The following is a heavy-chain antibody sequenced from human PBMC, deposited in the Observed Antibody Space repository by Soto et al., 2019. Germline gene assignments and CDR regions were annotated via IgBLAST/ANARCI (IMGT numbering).Heavy chain of an antibody. V-gene: IGHV3-23*01. Sequence: EVQLLESGGDFVQPGGSLRLSCVASGFTFTSYAMGWVRQAPGGGLEWVTFVNVAGIAPYYADSVKGRFTLSRDNSKSTLYLQMNSLRAEDTAVYYCTKSRAAVGRSWGSVGHDYWGHGTLLTVSS. D-gene: IGHD6-19*01. CDR3: TKSRAAVGRSWGSVGHDY. CDR2: VNVAGIAP. CDR1: GFTFTSYA. J-gene: IGHJ4*01.